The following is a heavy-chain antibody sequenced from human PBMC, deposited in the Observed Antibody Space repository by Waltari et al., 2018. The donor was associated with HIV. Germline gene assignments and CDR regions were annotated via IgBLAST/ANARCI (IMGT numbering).Heavy chain of an antibody. Sequence: QLVQSGGEVKKHGPSVKVSCQASGYKFHNYGFSWVRQATGQGLEWMGWISGYSGKTNYAQKFQGRVTMPPLTSTSTAYMEMKNMTYDDTAVYYCARDPPVIVGNTRGDDWGQGTLVTVSS. V-gene: IGHV1-18*01. D-gene: IGHD1-26*01. CDR3: ARDPPVIVGNTRGDD. CDR2: ISGYSGKT. J-gene: IGHJ4*02. CDR1: GYKFHNYG.